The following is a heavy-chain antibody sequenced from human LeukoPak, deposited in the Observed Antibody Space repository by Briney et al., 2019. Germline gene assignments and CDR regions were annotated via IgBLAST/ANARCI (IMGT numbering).Heavy chain of an antibody. CDR1: GFTFSHYA. J-gene: IGHJ3*01. CDR2: FCGSASSI. D-gene: IGHD5-24*01. CDR3: AMKAVPRPRLHDAFDF. Sequence: GGSLRLSCAASGFTFSHYAMSWVREAPGKGLEWVSSFCGSASSIYHAGSVKGRFTISRDNAKNTLSLQMTDLRADDTAVYYCAMKAVPRPRLHDAFDFWGQGTVVSVSS. V-gene: IGHV3-23*01.